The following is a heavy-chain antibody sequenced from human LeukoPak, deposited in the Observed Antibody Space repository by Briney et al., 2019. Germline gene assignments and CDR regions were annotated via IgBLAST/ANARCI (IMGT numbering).Heavy chain of an antibody. CDR2: ISGSGGST. J-gene: IGHJ4*02. CDR3: AKRGVVIRVILVGLHREAYYFDS. Sequence: GGSLRLSCAASGFTFSSYAMSWIRQAPGKGLEWVSAISGSGGSTYYADSVKGRFTISRDNSKNTLYLQMNSLRAEDTAVYFCAKRGVVIRVILVGLHREAYYFDSWGQGALVTVSS. CDR1: GFTFSSYA. V-gene: IGHV3-23*01. D-gene: IGHD2-21*01.